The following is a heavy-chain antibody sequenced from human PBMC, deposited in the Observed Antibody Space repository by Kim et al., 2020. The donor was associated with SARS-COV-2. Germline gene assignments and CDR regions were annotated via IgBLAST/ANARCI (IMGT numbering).Heavy chain of an antibody. CDR2: ISYDGSNK. D-gene: IGHD1-26*01. CDR3: AKDLGRIVGAMVGYYYYYGMDV. Sequence: GGSLRLSCAASGFTFSSYGMHWVRQAPGKGLEWVAVISYDGSNKYYADSVKGRFTISRDNSKNTLYLQMNSLRAEDTAVYYCAKDLGRIVGAMVGYYYYYGMDVWGQGTTVTVSS. J-gene: IGHJ6*02. V-gene: IGHV3-30*18. CDR1: GFTFSSYG.